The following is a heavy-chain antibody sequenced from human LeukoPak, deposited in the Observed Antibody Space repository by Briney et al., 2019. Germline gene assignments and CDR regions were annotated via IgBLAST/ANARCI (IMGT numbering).Heavy chain of an antibody. CDR3: AKATWSYSTPYYFDY. CDR2: ISGSGGST. V-gene: IGHV3-23*01. Sequence: GGSLRLSCAASGFTFSSYAMSWVRQAPGKGLEWVSAISGSGGSTYYADSVKGRFTISRDNSKNTLYLQMNSLRAEDTAVYYCAKATWSYSTPYYFDYWGQGTLVTVSS. J-gene: IGHJ4*02. CDR1: GFTFSSYA. D-gene: IGHD2-21*01.